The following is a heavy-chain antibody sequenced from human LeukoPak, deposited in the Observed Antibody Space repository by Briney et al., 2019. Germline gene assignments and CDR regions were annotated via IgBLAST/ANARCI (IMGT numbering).Heavy chain of an antibody. J-gene: IGHJ3*02. D-gene: IGHD3-22*01. Sequence: GASVKVSCKASGYTFTSYGISWVRQAPGQGLEWMGWISAYNGNTNYAQKLQGRVTMTTDTSTSTAYMELRSLRSDDTAVYYCAPQSVYDSSGYYWYAFDIWGQGTMVTVSS. V-gene: IGHV1-18*01. CDR2: ISAYNGNT. CDR3: APQSVYDSSGYYWYAFDI. CDR1: GYTFTSYG.